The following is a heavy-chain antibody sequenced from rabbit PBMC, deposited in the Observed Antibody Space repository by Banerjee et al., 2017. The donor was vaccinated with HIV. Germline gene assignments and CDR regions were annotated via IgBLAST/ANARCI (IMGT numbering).Heavy chain of an antibody. CDR3: ARDGAGGSYFAL. V-gene: IGHV1S47*01. CDR2: IYPITETT. J-gene: IGHJ4*01. D-gene: IGHD8-1*01. Sequence: QEQLEESGGRLVQPGGSLTLSCKAFGFTISGYWMNWVRQAPGKGLEWIGIIYPITETTYYASWVNGRFTISSNTNQNTLYLHLNSLTAADTATYFCARDGAGGSYFALWGPGTLVTVS. CDR1: GFTISGYW.